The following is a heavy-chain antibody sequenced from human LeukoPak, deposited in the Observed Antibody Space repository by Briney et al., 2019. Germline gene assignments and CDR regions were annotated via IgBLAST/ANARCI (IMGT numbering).Heavy chain of an antibody. CDR2: ISSSGSTI. D-gene: IGHD6-19*01. J-gene: IGHJ4*02. Sequence: SGGSLRLSCAASGFTFSSYEMNWVRQAPGKGLEWVSYISSSGSTIYYADSVKGRFTISRDISKNTLYLQMNSLRVEDTAVYYCAKGRGSSVWETNEYWGQGTLVTVSS. CDR3: AKGRGSSVWETNEY. CDR1: GFTFSSYE. V-gene: IGHV3-48*03.